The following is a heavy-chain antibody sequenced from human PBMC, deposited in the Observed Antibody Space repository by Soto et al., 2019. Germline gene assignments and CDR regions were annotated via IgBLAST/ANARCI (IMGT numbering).Heavy chain of an antibody. J-gene: IGHJ4*02. CDR3: ARERGYCSSTSCSRSGSLDY. CDR2: IYSGGST. V-gene: IGHV3-66*01. D-gene: IGHD2-2*01. CDR1: GFTVSSNY. Sequence: EVQLVESGGGLVQPGGSLRLSCAASGFTVSSNYMSWVRQAPGKGLEWVSVIYSGGSTYYADSVKGRFTISRDNSKNTLYLQMNSLRAEDTAVYYCARERGYCSSTSCSRSGSLDYWGQGTLVTVSS.